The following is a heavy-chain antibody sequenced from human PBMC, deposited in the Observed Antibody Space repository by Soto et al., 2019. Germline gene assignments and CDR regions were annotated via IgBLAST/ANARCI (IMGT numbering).Heavy chain of an antibody. Sequence: QVQLQESGPGLVKPSQTLSLTCSVSGASTVSHYHWTWIRQPPGKGLEWRGSIFNSGTTFYNPSLTSRLSISMDTSGNHFSLELRSVTAADTAVYYCALALGPTTGLDYWGQGTLVTVSS. V-gene: IGHV4-31*02. CDR2: IFNSGTT. CDR1: GASTVSHYH. D-gene: IGHD1-26*01. CDR3: ALALGPTTGLDY. J-gene: IGHJ4*02.